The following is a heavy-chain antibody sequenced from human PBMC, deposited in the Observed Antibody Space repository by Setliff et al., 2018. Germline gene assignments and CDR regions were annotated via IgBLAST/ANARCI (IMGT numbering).Heavy chain of an antibody. D-gene: IGHD2-8*01. CDR1: GYTFTDFG. Sequence: ASVKVSCKASGYTFTDFGINWVRQAPGQGLEWMGWISAYTGNTNYAQKLQGRVTMTTDTSTSTAYMELRSLTSDDPAVYYCSRLVRYCTTTTCQRASGAEFWGQGTLVTVSS. CDR3: SRLVRYCTTTTCQRASGAEF. J-gene: IGHJ1*01. CDR2: ISAYTGNT. V-gene: IGHV1-18*01.